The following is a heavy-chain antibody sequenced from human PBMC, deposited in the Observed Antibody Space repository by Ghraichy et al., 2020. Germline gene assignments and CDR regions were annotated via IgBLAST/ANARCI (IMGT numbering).Heavy chain of an antibody. J-gene: IGHJ4*02. Sequence: SGPTLVKPTQTLTLTCTFSGFSLSTSGVGVGWIRQPPGKALEWLALIYWDDDKRYSPSLKSRLTITKDTSKNQVVLTMTNMDPVDTATYYCAHSAWNTAMVTPYYFDYWGQGTLVTVSS. CDR1: GFSLSTSGVG. V-gene: IGHV2-5*02. D-gene: IGHD5-18*01. CDR3: AHSAWNTAMVTPYYFDY. CDR2: IYWDDDK.